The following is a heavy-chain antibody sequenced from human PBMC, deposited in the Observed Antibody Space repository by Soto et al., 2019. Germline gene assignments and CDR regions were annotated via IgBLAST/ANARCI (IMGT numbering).Heavy chain of an antibody. V-gene: IGHV3-74*01. Sequence: EVQLVESGGGLVQPGGSLRLSCAASGFTFNTYWMQWVRQAPGKGLVWVSRIKSDGSYTNYADSVKGRFTISRDNAKTTLFLQMISLGAEDTAVYYCATGGSGYFTYWGQGTLVTVSS. D-gene: IGHD3-22*01. CDR3: ATGGSGYFTY. CDR1: GFTFNTYW. J-gene: IGHJ4*02. CDR2: IKSDGSYT.